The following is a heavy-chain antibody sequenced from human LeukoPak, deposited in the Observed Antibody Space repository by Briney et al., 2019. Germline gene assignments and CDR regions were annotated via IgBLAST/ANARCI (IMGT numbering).Heavy chain of an antibody. CDR2: IYYSGST. CDR1: GGSISRGDFY. CDR3: ATARGYSYGSPFDY. V-gene: IGHV4-30-4*01. D-gene: IGHD5-18*01. Sequence: SETLSLTCTVSGGSISRGDFYWSWIRQPPGKGLEWIGYIYYSGSTYYNPSLKSRVTISVDTSKNQFSLKLSSVTAADTAVYYCATARGYSYGSPFDYWGQGTLVTVSS. J-gene: IGHJ4*02.